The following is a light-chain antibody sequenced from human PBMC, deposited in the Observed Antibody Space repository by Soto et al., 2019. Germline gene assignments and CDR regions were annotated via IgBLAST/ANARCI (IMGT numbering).Light chain of an antibody. V-gene: IGKV3-20*01. CDR3: QQHGSSFS. CDR1: QSVSSSY. Sequence: EIVLTQSPGTLSLSPGERATLSCRASQSVSSSYLAWYQQTPGQAPSLLIYDASSRTTVIPDRLSGSGSGTDFALPISNLAPDDCALYYGQQHGSSFSLGQGTALEIK. CDR2: DAS. J-gene: IGKJ2*03.